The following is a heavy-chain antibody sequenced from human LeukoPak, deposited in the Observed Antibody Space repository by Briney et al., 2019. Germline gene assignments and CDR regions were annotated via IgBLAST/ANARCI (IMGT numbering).Heavy chain of an antibody. CDR2: INHSGST. Sequence: SETLSLTCAVYGGSFIDYYWSWIRQPPGKGLEWIGEINHSGSTNYNSSLKSRVIISVDTSKNQFSLRLSSVTAADTAAYYCARRRRSGSQVLDFWGQGTLVTVSS. CDR1: GGSFIDYY. J-gene: IGHJ4*02. V-gene: IGHV4-34*01. CDR3: ARRRRSGSQVLDF. D-gene: IGHD1-26*01.